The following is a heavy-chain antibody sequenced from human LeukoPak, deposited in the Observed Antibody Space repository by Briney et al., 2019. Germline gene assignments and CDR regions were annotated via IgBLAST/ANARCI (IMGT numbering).Heavy chain of an antibody. D-gene: IGHD3-3*01. Sequence: GGSLRLSCAASGFTLSSYWMSWVRRAPGKGLEWVANIKQDGSEKYYVDSVKGRFTISRDNAKNSLYLQMNSLRAEDTAVYYCARGDDWGQGTLVTVSS. CDR3: ARGDD. CDR1: GFTLSSYW. V-gene: IGHV3-7*01. CDR2: IKQDGSEK. J-gene: IGHJ4*02.